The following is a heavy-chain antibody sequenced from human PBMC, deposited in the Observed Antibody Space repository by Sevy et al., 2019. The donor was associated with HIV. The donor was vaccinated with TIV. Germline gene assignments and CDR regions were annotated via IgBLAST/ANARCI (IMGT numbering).Heavy chain of an antibody. J-gene: IGHJ4*02. V-gene: IGHV3-21*01. Sequence: GGSLRLSCAASGFTFSSYSMYWVRQAPGTGLEWVSSISSSSSYIYYADSVKGRFTISRDDAKNSLYLQMNSLRAEDTAVYYCAGVGVPAVLLRPRILDYWGQRTLVTVSS. CDR3: AGVGVPAVLLRPRILDY. CDR2: ISSSSSYI. D-gene: IGHD2-2*01. CDR1: GFTFSSYS.